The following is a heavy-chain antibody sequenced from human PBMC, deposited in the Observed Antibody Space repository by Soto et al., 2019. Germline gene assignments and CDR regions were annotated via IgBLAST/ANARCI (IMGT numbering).Heavy chain of an antibody. CDR3: ARDATPYYYDSSGYYLSY. V-gene: IGHV3-21*01. Sequence: GSLRLSCAASGFTFSSYSMNWVRQAPGKGLEWVSSISSSSSYIYYADSVKGRFTISRDNAKNSLYLQMNSLRAEDTAVYYCARDATPYYYDSSGYYLSYWGQGTLVTVSS. J-gene: IGHJ4*02. CDR1: GFTFSSYS. D-gene: IGHD3-22*01. CDR2: ISSSSSYI.